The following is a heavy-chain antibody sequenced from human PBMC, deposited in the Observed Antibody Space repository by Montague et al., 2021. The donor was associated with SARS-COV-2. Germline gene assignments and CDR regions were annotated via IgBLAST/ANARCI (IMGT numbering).Heavy chain of an antibody. J-gene: IGHJ4*02. CDR2: IYSGGSST. CDR1: GFTFSNYA. CDR3: AKDPHYDFWSGYYFDY. D-gene: IGHD3-3*01. V-gene: IGHV3-23*03. Sequence: SRRLSWSASGFTFSNYAMSWVRQAPGKGLEWVSVIYSGGSSTYYADSVKGRFTISRDNSKNTLYLQMNGLRAEDTAVYYCAKDPHYDFWSGYYFDYWGQGTLVTVSS.